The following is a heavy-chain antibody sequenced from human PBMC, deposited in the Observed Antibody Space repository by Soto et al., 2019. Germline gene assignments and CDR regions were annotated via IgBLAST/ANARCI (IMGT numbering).Heavy chain of an antibody. D-gene: IGHD6-19*01. CDR1: GFTFSSYS. CDR2: ISYGVSII. J-gene: IGHJ4*02. Sequence: EVQLVESGGGLVQPGGSLRLSCAASGFTFSSYSMNWARQAPGKGLEWVSYISYGVSIIYYADSVKGRFTISRDDAKNSLYLQMNSLRDEDTAVYYCARDQGSGWENDYWGQGTMVTVSS. CDR3: ARDQGSGWENDY. V-gene: IGHV3-48*02.